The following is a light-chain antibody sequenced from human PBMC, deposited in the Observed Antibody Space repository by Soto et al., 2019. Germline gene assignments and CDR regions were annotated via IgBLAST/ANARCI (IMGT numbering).Light chain of an antibody. CDR1: SSNIGAGYD. J-gene: IGLJ1*01. CDR2: GNS. CDR3: QSYDSSLSGYV. V-gene: IGLV1-40*01. Sequence: QSALTQPPSVSGAPGQRVTISCTGSSSNIGAGYDVHWYQQLPGTAPKLLIYGNSNRPSGVPDRFSGSKSGTSASLAITGFQAEDEADYYCQSYDSSLSGYVFGTGTKVTV.